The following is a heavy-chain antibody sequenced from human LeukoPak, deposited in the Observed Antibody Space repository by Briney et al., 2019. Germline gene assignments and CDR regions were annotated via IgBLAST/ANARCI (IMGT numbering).Heavy chain of an antibody. CDR3: ARDSSGDTAMDY. CDR1: GFTFSSYS. D-gene: IGHD5-18*01. V-gene: IGHV3-21*04. Sequence: PGGSLRLSCAASGFTFSSYSMNWVRQAPGKGLEWVSSITSSSSYIYYADSVKGRFTISRDNAKNSLYLQMNSLRAEDTAVYYCARDSSGDTAMDYWGQGTLVTVSS. J-gene: IGHJ4*02. CDR2: ITSSSSYI.